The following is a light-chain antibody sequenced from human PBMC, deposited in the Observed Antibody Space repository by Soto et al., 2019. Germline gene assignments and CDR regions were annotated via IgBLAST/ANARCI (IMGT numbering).Light chain of an antibody. CDR2: DVN. Sequence: QSALTQPASVSGSPGQSIAISCTGTRSDVGGYNSVSWYQHHPGKAPKLLIYDVNYRPAGISDRFSGSKSGNTASLTISGLQAEDEAEYYCSSYTSSSTLVFGTVTKLTVL. J-gene: IGLJ1*01. V-gene: IGLV2-14*03. CDR3: SSYTSSSTLV. CDR1: RSDVGGYNS.